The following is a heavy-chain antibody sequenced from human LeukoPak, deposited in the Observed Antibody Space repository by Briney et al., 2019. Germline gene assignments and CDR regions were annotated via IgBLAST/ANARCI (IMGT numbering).Heavy chain of an antibody. CDR2: INHSGST. J-gene: IGHJ6*03. CDR1: GGSFSGYY. V-gene: IGHV4-34*01. Sequence: PSETLSLTCAVYGGSFSGYYWSWIRQPPGKGLEWIGEINHSGSTNHNPSLKSRVTISVDTSNNEFYLKLSSVTAADTAVYYCARVTGWFPYYYYYMDVWGKGTTVTVSS. CDR3: ARVTGWFPYYYYYMDV. D-gene: IGHD2-15*01.